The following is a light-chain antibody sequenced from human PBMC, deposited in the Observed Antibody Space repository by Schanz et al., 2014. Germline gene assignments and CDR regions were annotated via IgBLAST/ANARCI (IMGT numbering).Light chain of an antibody. V-gene: IGLV2-18*02. CDR1: SNDVGSYNR. CDR2: EVS. Sequence: QSALTQPPSASGSPGQSVTISCTGTSNDVGSYNRVSWYQQPPGTAPKLMIYEVSNRPSGVPDRFSGSKSGNTASLTLSGLQAEDEADYYCCSYAGKYTWVFGGGTKLTVL. J-gene: IGLJ3*02. CDR3: CSYAGKYTWV.